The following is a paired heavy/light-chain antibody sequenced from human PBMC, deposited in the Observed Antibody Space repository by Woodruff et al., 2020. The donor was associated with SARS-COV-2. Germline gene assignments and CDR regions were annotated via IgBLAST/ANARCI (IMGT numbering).Light chain of an antibody. CDR3: QSADSSARVV. Sequence: SYELTQPPSVSVSPGQTARITCSGDALPKQYAYWYQQKPGQAPVLVIYKDSERPSGIPERFSGSSSGTTVTLTISGVQAEDEADYYCQSADSSARVVFGGGTKLTVL. V-gene: IGLV3-25*02. CDR2: KDS. CDR1: ALPKQY. J-gene: IGLJ2*01.
Heavy chain of an antibody. V-gene: IGHV3-30*18. J-gene: IGHJ4*02. Sequence: QVQLVESGGGVVQPGRSLRLSCAASGFTFSSYGMHWVRQAPGKGLEWVAVISYDGSNKYYADSVKGRFTISRDNSKNTLYLQMNSLRAEDTAVYYCAKDADLDYDSSGRPRGPFDYWGQGTLVTVSS. D-gene: IGHD3-22*01. CDR3: AKDADLDYDSSGRPRGPFDY. CDR1: GFTFSSYG. CDR2: ISYDGSNK.